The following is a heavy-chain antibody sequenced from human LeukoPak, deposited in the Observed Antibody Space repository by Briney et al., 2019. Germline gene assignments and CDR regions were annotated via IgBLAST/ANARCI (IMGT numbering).Heavy chain of an antibody. J-gene: IGHJ4*02. CDR3: AKGLSGYYYYFDY. CDR2: ISGAAGST. D-gene: IGHD3-22*01. V-gene: IGHV3-23*01. Sequence: TXXXYAXSWARQAPGKGLEWVSSISGAAGSTPYADSVKGRFTISRDNSKNTLYLQMNSLRAEDTAVYYCAKGLSGYYYYFDYWGQGTLVTVSS. CDR1: TXXXYA.